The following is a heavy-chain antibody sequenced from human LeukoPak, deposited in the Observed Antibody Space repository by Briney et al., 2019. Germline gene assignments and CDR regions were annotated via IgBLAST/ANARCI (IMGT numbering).Heavy chain of an antibody. J-gene: IGHJ4*02. Sequence: SETLSLTCTVSGGSISSYYWSWIRQPPGKGLEWFGYIYYSGSTNYNPSLKSRVTISVDTSKNQFSLKLSSVTAADTAVYYCARHGDYGDFRYFDYWGQGTLVTVSS. CDR2: IYYSGST. V-gene: IGHV4-59*08. CDR1: GGSISSYY. D-gene: IGHD4-17*01. CDR3: ARHGDYGDFRYFDY.